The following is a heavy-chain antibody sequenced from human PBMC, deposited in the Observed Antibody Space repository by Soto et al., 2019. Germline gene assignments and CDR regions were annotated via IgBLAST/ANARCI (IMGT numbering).Heavy chain of an antibody. V-gene: IGHV4-4*02. CDR3: ARHIAVSGTRGFDF. J-gene: IGHJ4*01. CDR1: GGSISTNW. D-gene: IGHD6-19*01. Sequence: QVQLQESGPGLMKPSGTLSLTCAVSGGSISTNWWSWVRQPPGKGLEWIGEIYHSGATNHHPSLKNRVTMSVDKSQNHLSLNLNSVTAADTAVYYCARHIAVSGTRGFDFWGHGTLVTVSS. CDR2: IYHSGAT.